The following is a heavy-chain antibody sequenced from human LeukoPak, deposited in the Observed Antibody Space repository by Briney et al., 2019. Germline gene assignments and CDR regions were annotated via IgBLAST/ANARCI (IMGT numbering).Heavy chain of an antibody. CDR1: GYTFTSYG. V-gene: IGHV1-2*02. CDR2: INPNSGGT. J-gene: IGHJ4*02. Sequence: ASVKVSCKASGYTFTSYGISWVRQAPGQGLEWMGWINPNSGGTNYAQKFQGRVTMTRDTSISTAYMELSRLRSDDTAVYYCARSDVLRYFDRLDYWGQGTLVTVSS. CDR3: ARSDVLRYFDRLDY. D-gene: IGHD3-9*01.